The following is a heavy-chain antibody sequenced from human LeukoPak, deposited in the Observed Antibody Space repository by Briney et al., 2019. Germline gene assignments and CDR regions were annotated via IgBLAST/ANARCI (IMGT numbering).Heavy chain of an antibody. V-gene: IGHV3-23*01. J-gene: IGHJ4*02. CDR3: AREGYSSGLPDY. Sequence: PGGSLRLSCAASGFTFSSYGMNWVRQAPGKGLEWVSGISGNGGSTYYADSVKGRFTISRDNSKNTLYLQMNSLRAEDTAVYYCAREGYSSGLPDYWGQGTLVTVSS. D-gene: IGHD6-19*01. CDR2: ISGNGGST. CDR1: GFTFSSYG.